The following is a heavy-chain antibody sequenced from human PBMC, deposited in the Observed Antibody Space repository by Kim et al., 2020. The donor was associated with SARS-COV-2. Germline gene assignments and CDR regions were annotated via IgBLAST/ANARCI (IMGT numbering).Heavy chain of an antibody. J-gene: IGHJ3*02. V-gene: IGHV1-2*02. D-gene: IGHD6-13*01. CDR3: ANLYSNHAHAFDI. Sequence: YAQKFQGRVTMTRDTSISTAYMELSRLRSDDTAVYYCANLYSNHAHAFDIWGQGTMVTVSS.